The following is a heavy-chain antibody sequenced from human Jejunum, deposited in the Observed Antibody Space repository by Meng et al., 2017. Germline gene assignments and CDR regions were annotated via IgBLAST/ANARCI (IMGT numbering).Heavy chain of an antibody. CDR3: TRGRGSEY. Sequence: SLKISCAASEFTFSTYWMSCVCQAPGQGLEWVASIKQDGSEKYYVDSVKGRFTISRDNAENSLYLQMNSLGAEDTAVYYCTRGRGSEYWGQGTLVTVSS. V-gene: IGHV3-7*01. J-gene: IGHJ4*02. CDR1: EFTFSTYW. D-gene: IGHD3-10*01. CDR2: IKQDGSEK.